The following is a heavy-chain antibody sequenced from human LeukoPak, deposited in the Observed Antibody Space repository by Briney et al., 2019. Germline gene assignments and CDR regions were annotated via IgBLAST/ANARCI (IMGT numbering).Heavy chain of an antibody. Sequence: GGSLRLSCAASGFTFSSYWMSWVRQAPGKGLEWVANIKQDGSEKYYVDSVKGRFTISRDNAKNSLYLQMNSLRAEDTAVYYCARDPGRWSDAFDIWGQGTIVTVSS. CDR3: ARDPGRWSDAFDI. CDR2: IKQDGSEK. V-gene: IGHV3-7*03. CDR1: GFTFSSYW. J-gene: IGHJ3*02. D-gene: IGHD6-13*01.